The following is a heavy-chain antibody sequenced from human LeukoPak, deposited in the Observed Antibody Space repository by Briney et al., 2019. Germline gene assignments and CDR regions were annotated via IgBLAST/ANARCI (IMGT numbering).Heavy chain of an antibody. D-gene: IGHD6-13*01. CDR2: IYSGGGT. V-gene: IGHV3-66*01. J-gene: IGHJ4*02. CDR1: GFTVSSNY. CDR3: ARSLNPGIAAAPLGGDY. Sequence: GGSLRLSCAASGFTVSSNYMSWVRQAPGKGLEWVSVIYSGGGTYYADAVKGRFTISRDNSKNTLYLQMNSLRAGDTAVYYCARSLNPGIAAAPLGGDYWGQGTLVTVSS.